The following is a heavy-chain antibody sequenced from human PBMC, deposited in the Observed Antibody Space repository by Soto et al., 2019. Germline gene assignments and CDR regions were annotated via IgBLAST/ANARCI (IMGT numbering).Heavy chain of an antibody. Sequence: GGSLRLSCAASGFTFSSYGMHWVRQAPGKGLEWVAVIWYDGSNKYYADSVKGRFTISRDNSKNTLYLQMNSLRAEDTAVYYCARDGAQYYYGSGSSYGMDVWGQGTTVTVSS. D-gene: IGHD3-10*01. J-gene: IGHJ6*02. CDR2: IWYDGSNK. V-gene: IGHV3-33*01. CDR3: ARDGAQYYYGSGSSYGMDV. CDR1: GFTFSSYG.